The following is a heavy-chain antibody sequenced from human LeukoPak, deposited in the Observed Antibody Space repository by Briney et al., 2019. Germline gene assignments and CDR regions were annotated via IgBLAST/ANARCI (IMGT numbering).Heavy chain of an antibody. J-gene: IGHJ5*02. Sequence: GGSLRLYCAASGFTFSSYAMHWDRQAPGKGLEWVAVISYDGSNKYYADSVKGRFTISRDNSKNTLYLQMNSLRAEDTAVYYCARGSGVVVAAIWSWFDPWGQGTLVTVSS. D-gene: IGHD2-15*01. CDR2: ISYDGSNK. CDR3: ARGSGVVVAAIWSWFDP. CDR1: GFTFSSYA. V-gene: IGHV3-30-3*01.